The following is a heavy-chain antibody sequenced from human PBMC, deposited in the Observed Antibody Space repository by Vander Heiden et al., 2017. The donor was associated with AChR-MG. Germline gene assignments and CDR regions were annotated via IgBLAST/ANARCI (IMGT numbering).Heavy chain of an antibody. CDR3: AREIWGQMATAFDY. CDR1: GFTFSSYA. Sequence: QVQLVESGGGVVQPGRSLRLPWQAAGFTFSSYAMHWVRQAPGKGLEWVAVISYDGSNKYYADSVKGRFTISRDNSKNTLYLQMNSLRAEDTAVYYCAREIWGQMATAFDYWGQGTLVTVS. V-gene: IGHV3-30-3*01. CDR2: ISYDGSNK. D-gene: IGHD5-18*01. J-gene: IGHJ4*02.